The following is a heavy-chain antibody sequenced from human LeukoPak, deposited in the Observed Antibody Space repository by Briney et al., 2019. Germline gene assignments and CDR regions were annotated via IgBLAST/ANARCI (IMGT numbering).Heavy chain of an antibody. J-gene: IGHJ4*02. V-gene: IGHV3-48*03. D-gene: IGHD6-19*01. CDR3: ARDRDNVAGTRGYFDY. CDR2: ISTSGSTI. CDR1: GFTFSSYE. Sequence: GGSLRLSCAASGFTFSSYEMNWVRQAPGKGLEWVSHISTSGSTIYYANSVKGRFTISRHNAKNSLYLQMSSLRAEDTAVYYCARDRDNVAGTRGYFDYWGQGTLVTVSS.